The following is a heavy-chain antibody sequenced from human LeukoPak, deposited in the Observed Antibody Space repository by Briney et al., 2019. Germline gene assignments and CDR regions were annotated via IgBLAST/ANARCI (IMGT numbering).Heavy chain of an antibody. CDR3: ARYYYDSSGYDYYYYYMDV. Sequence: GASVKVSCKASGYTFTSYDINWVRQATGQGLEWMGWMNPNSGNTGYAQKFQGRVTMTRNTSISTAYMELSSLRSEDTAVYYCARYYYDSSGYDYYYYYMDVWGKGTTVTISS. CDR2: MNPNSGNT. J-gene: IGHJ6*03. V-gene: IGHV1-8*01. CDR1: GYTFTSYD. D-gene: IGHD3-22*01.